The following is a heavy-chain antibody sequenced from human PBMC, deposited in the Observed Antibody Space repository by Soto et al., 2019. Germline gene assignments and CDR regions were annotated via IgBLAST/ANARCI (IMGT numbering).Heavy chain of an antibody. CDR2: ISSSSSYI. V-gene: IGHV3-21*01. CDR1: GFTFSSYS. CDR3: ARVPIVVVPAATSYYMDV. D-gene: IGHD2-2*01. Sequence: GSLRLSCAASGFTFSSYSMNWVRQAPGKGLEWVSSISSSSSYIYYADSVKGRFTISRDNAKNSLYLQMNSLRAEDTAVYYCARVPIVVVPAATSYYMDVWGKGTTVTVSS. J-gene: IGHJ6*03.